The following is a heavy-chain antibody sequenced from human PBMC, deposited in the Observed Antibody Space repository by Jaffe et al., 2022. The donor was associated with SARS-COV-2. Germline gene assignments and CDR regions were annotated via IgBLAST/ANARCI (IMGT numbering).Heavy chain of an antibody. CDR2: IYSGGST. D-gene: IGHD3-10*01. V-gene: IGHV3-53*01. CDR1: GFTVSSNY. J-gene: IGHJ5*02. CDR3: ARDPEGYYYGSGSSGWFDP. Sequence: EVQLVESGGGLIQPGGSLRLSCAASGFTVSSNYMSWVRQAPGKGLEWVSVIYSGGSTYYADSVKGRFTISRDNSKNTLYLQMNSLRAEDTAVYYCARDPEGYYYGSGSSGWFDPWGQGTLVTVSS.